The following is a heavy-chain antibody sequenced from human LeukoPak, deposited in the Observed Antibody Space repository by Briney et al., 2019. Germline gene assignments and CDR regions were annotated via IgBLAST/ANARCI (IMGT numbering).Heavy chain of an antibody. V-gene: IGHV3-30*18. CDR3: AKDKVGATTGGYYFDY. J-gene: IGHJ4*02. CDR2: ISYDGSNK. D-gene: IGHD1-26*01. Sequence: GGSLRLSCAASGFTFDDYAMHWVRQAPGKGLEWVAVISYDGSNKYYADSVKGRFTISRDNSKNTLYLQMNSLRAEDTAVYYCAKDKVGATTGGYYFDYWGQGTLVTVSS. CDR1: GFTFDDYA.